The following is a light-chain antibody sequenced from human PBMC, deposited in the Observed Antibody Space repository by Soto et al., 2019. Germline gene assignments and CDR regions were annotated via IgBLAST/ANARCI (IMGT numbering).Light chain of an antibody. J-gene: IGKJ1*01. Sequence: DVQLTQAPSTLSASVGDGVTITCRASQSIGNWLSWYQQKPGRAPKLLIYGASDLQSGVPSRFSGSGSGTDFTLTISSLQSEDFATYYCQQTYNTPPWTFGQGTKVDIK. CDR2: GAS. CDR3: QQTYNTPPWT. CDR1: QSIGNW. V-gene: IGKV1-39*01.